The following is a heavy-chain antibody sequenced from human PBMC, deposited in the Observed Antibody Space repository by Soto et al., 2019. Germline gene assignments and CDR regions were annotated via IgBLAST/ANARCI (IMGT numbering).Heavy chain of an antibody. CDR1: GFIFSGDG. D-gene: IGHD6-19*01. CDR3: ARGKMAGYYCGMDV. Sequence: QVQLVESGGGVVQPGRSLRLSCAASGFIFSGDGMHWVRQAPGKGLEWVAVIWYDGSKKYYADSVKGRFTISRDNSKNTLCLQMGSLSAADTAVDYCARGKMAGYYCGMDVWGQGTTVSVSS. V-gene: IGHV3-33*01. J-gene: IGHJ6*02. CDR2: IWYDGSKK.